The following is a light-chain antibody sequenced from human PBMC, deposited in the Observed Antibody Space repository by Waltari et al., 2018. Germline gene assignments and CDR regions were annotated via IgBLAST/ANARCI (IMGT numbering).Light chain of an antibody. CDR3: QQSGTSHS. CDR2: GAS. CDR1: QTVRSNY. Sequence: ILLTQSPGTLSLSPGDRATLSCWANQTVRSNYLAWYQQKSGQAPRLLFYGASTRATGIPDRFSGSGSGTDFTLTIDRLEPEDFAVYYCQQSGTSHSFGQGTKLEI. J-gene: IGKJ2*03. V-gene: IGKV3-20*01.